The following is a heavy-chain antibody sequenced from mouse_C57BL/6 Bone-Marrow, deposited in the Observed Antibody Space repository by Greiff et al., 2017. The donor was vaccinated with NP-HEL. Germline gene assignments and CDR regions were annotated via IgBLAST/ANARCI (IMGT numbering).Heavy chain of an antibody. CDR3: ARHPHPFDY. V-gene: IGHV5-6*01. Sequence: EVQLVESGGDLVKPGGSLKLSCAASGFTFSSYGMSWVRQTPDKRLEWVATISSGGSYTYYLDSVKGRVTISRDNAKNTLYLQMSSLKSEDTAMYYCARHPHPFDYWGQGTTLTVSS. CDR2: ISSGGSYT. J-gene: IGHJ2*01. CDR1: GFTFSSYG.